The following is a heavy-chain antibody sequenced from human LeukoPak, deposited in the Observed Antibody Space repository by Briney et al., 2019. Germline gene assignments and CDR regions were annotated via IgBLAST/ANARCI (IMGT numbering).Heavy chain of an antibody. CDR2: IYTSGST. J-gene: IGHJ4*02. V-gene: IGHV4-4*07. Sequence: SETLSLTCTVSGGSISSYYWSWIRQPAGKGLEWIGRIYTSGSTNYNPSLKSRVTISVDTSKNQFSLKLSSVTAADTAVYYCARKAVAGTYFDYWGQGTLVTVSS. CDR1: GGSISSYY. CDR3: ARKAVAGTYFDY. D-gene: IGHD6-19*01.